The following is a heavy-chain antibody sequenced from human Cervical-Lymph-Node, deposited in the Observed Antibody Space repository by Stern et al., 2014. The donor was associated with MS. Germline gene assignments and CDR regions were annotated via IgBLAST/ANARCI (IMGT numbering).Heavy chain of an antibody. V-gene: IGHV3-23*04. CDR1: GFTFSDYA. CDR3: AKGKTVTGTGYGLDV. Sequence: VQLVESGGGLVQPGGSLRLSCTASGFTFSDYAMTWVRQAPGKGLEWVSSISGSGGNTFYAESVKGRFTISRDSSKDTLYLQMNGLRAEDTAIYHCAKGKTVTGTGYGLDVWGQGTTVVVSS. CDR2: ISGSGGNT. J-gene: IGHJ6*02. D-gene: IGHD6-19*01.